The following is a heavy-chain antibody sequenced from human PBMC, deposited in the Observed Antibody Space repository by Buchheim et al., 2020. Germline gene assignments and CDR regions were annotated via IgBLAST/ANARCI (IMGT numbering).Heavy chain of an antibody. CDR1: GFTFSSYA. J-gene: IGHJ6*02. V-gene: IGHV3-23*01. CDR2: IRGSGGST. CDR3: AKCGYSYGYVDYYYYGMDV. D-gene: IGHD5-18*01. Sequence: EVQLLESGGGLVQPGGSLRLSCAASGFTFSSYAMSWVRQAPGKGLEWVSAIRGSGGSTYYADSVKGRFPTSRANSKNPLYLQMNSLRAEDTAVYYCAKCGYSYGYVDYYYYGMDVWGQGTT.